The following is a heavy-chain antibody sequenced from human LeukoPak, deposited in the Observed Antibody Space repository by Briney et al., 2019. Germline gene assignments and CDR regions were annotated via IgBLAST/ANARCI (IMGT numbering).Heavy chain of an antibody. CDR1: GGSFSGYY. D-gene: IGHD3-3*01. Sequence: SETLSLTCAVYGGSFSGYYWSWIRQPPGKGLEWIGDINHSGGTNYNPSLKSRVTISVDTSKNQFSLKLSSVTAADTAVYYCARQKKLRFLSGWFDPWGQGTLVTVSS. J-gene: IGHJ5*02. V-gene: IGHV4-34*01. CDR2: INHSGGT. CDR3: ARQKKLRFLSGWFDP.